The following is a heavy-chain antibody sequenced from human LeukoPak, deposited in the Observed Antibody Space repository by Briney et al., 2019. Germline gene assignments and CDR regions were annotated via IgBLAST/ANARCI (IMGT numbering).Heavy chain of an antibody. D-gene: IGHD2-15*01. CDR1: GFTFTTYG. V-gene: IGHV3-23*01. CDR3: AKVSAGVVVVAAARLNYYYYYMDV. CDR2: IGGSGTRT. J-gene: IGHJ6*03. Sequence: GGSLRLSCSASGFTFTTYGVNWVRQAPGKGLEWVSGIGGSGTRTYYADSVKGRFTISRDNSKNTLYLQMNSLRAEDTAVYYCAKVSAGVVVVAAARLNYYYYYMDVWGKGTTVTVSS.